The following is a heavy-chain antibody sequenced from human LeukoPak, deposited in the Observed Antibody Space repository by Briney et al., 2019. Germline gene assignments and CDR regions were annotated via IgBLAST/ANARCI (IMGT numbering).Heavy chain of an antibody. J-gene: IGHJ6*02. CDR1: TFTFSNYW. CDR2: INQNGSEK. V-gene: IGHV3-7*01. CDR3: ARAQSGHCSSTSCYDYGMDV. D-gene: IGHD2-2*01. Sequence: GGSLRLSCAASTFTFSNYWMSWVRQAPGKGLEWVAHINQNGSEKYYADSVKGRFTFSRDNAKNSLYLQMNCLRAEDTAVYYCARAQSGHCSSTSCYDYGMDVWGQGTTVTVSS.